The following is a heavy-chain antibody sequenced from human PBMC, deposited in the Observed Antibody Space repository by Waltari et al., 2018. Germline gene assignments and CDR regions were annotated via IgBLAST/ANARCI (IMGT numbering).Heavy chain of an antibody. D-gene: IGHD3-22*01. Sequence: EVQLVESGGGLIQPGGSLRLSCAASGFTVSSNYMSWVRQAPGKGLEWVSVIYSGGSTYYADCVKGRFTIPRDNSKNTLYLQMNRLRAEDTAVYYCARDRGSGTDYYDSSGYYYWGQGTLVTVSS. J-gene: IGHJ4*02. V-gene: IGHV3-53*01. CDR1: GFTVSSNY. CDR2: IYSGGST. CDR3: ARDRGSGTDYYDSSGYYY.